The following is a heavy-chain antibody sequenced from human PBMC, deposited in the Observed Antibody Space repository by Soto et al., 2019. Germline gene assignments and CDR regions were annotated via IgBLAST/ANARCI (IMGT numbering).Heavy chain of an antibody. J-gene: IGHJ4*02. V-gene: IGHV1-2*04. Sequence: ASVKVSCKASGYTFTGYYMHWVRQAPGQGLEWMGWINPNSGGTNYAQKFQGWVTMTRDTSISTAYMELSRLRSDDTAVYYCVRPRSGWYEGEWPGFDYWGQGTLVTVSS. CDR2: INPNSGGT. CDR3: VRPRSGWYEGEWPGFDY. CDR1: GYTFTGYY. D-gene: IGHD6-19*01.